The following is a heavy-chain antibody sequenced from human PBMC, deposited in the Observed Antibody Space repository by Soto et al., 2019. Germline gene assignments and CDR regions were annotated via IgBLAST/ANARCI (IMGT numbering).Heavy chain of an antibody. D-gene: IGHD6-6*01. CDR2: ISIRGGDE. J-gene: IGHJ4*02. V-gene: IGHV3-30*03. CDR1: GFTFSSYA. Sequence: QVQLVESGGGVVQPGKSLRLSCAASGFTFSSYAMHWARQAPGKGLEWVTGISIRGGDEYYAESVRGRFTISRDDSKNTLYLQMDSLRVEGTAVYYCASGTIVARQPLDYWGQGTLVTVSS. CDR3: ASGTIVARQPLDY.